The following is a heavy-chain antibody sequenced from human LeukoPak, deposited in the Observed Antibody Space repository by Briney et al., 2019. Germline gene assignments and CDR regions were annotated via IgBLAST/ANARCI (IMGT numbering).Heavy chain of an antibody. J-gene: IGHJ5*02. V-gene: IGHV1-69*02. CDR3: ARTIVVPAALGDWFDP. CDR1: GGTFSSYT. Sequence: SVKVSCKASGGTFSSYTISWVRQAPGQGLEWMGRIIPILGIANYAQKFQGRVTITADKSMSTAYMELSSLRSEDTAVYYCARTIVVPAALGDWFDPWGQGTLVTVSS. CDR2: IIPILGIA. D-gene: IGHD2-2*01.